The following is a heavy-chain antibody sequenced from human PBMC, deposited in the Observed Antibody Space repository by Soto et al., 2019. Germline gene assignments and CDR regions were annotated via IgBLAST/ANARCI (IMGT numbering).Heavy chain of an antibody. D-gene: IGHD4-4*01. CDR1: GGYFHDDY. CDR3: ARGLTTVYFMRRYYAFDI. V-gene: IGHV4-34*01. CDR2: IKRSGNT. Sequence: QVQLQQWGAGLLKPSETLSLTCGVYGGYFHDDYWSGIRQSPGKGLEWIGEIKRSGNTYYDPSLGSRVSISIDLSKNQFSLSLTSVTAADTAVYYCARGLTTVYFMRRYYAFDIWSQGTMVTVSS. J-gene: IGHJ3*02.